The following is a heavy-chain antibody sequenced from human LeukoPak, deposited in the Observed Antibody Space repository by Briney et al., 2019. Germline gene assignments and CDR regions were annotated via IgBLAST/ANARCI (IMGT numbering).Heavy chain of an antibody. V-gene: IGHV4-59*03. D-gene: IGHD3-10*01. CDR1: GVSISGNY. Sequence: PSETLSLTCTVSGVSISGNYWSWIRQPPGKGLECIGYIFYTGSTNYNPSLQSRVTILLDTSKNQFSLKLSSVSAADTAVYYCARSMVREVILSARRANWFDPWGQGTLVTVSS. J-gene: IGHJ5*02. CDR3: ARSMVREVILSARRANWFDP. CDR2: IFYTGST.